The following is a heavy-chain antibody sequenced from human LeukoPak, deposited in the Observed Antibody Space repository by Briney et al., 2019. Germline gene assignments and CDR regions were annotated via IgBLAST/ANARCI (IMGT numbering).Heavy chain of an antibody. CDR3: AKLVGYGDYAFDY. Sequence: GGSLRLSCAASGFTFSSYGMHWVRQAPGKGLEWVAVISYDGSNKYYADSVKGRFTISRDNSKNTLYLQMNSLRAEDTAVYHCAKLVGYGDYAFDYWGQGTLVTVSS. V-gene: IGHV3-30*18. CDR2: ISYDGSNK. J-gene: IGHJ4*02. CDR1: GFTFSSYG. D-gene: IGHD4-17*01.